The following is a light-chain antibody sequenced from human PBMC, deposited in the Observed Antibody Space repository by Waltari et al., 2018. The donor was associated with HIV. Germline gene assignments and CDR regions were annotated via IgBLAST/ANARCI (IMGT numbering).Light chain of an antibody. V-gene: IGKV6-21*01. CDR1: QNIGES. CDR3: LQSTTLPYT. CDR2: FAS. Sequence: EIVLTQSPGFQSVTTSEKVTITCRASQNIGESLHWYQQKPDQSPNLLIKFASQSFSGVPSRFSGSGSGKDFTLTISSLEAEDAATYYCLQSTTLPYTFGQGTKLEIK. J-gene: IGKJ2*01.